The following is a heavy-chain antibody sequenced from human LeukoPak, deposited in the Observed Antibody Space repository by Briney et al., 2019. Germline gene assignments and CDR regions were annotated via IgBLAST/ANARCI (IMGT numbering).Heavy chain of an antibody. V-gene: IGHV4-39*07. Sequence: SETLSLTCTVSGGSISSGGYYWSWIRQPPGKGLEWIGEINHSGSTNYNPSLKSRVTISVDTSKNQFSLKLSSVTAADTAVYYCARLLLGYCSSTSCYHYYYYMDVWGKGTTVTVSS. CDR1: GGSISSGGYY. J-gene: IGHJ6*03. D-gene: IGHD2-2*01. CDR2: INHSGST. CDR3: ARLLLGYCSSTSCYHYYYYMDV.